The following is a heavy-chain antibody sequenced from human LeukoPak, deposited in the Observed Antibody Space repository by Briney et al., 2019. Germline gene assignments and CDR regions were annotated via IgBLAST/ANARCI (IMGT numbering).Heavy chain of an antibody. CDR2: INHSGST. CDR3: ARRGITMVRGTIIQYYYYYMDV. J-gene: IGHJ6*03. D-gene: IGHD3-10*01. CDR1: GGSFSGYY. V-gene: IGHV4-34*01. Sequence: SETLSLTCAVYGGSFSGYYWSWIRQPPGKGLEWIGEINHSGSTNYNPSLKSRVTISVDTSKNQFSLKLSSVTAADTAVYYCARRGITMVRGTIIQYYYYYMDVWGKGTTVTISS.